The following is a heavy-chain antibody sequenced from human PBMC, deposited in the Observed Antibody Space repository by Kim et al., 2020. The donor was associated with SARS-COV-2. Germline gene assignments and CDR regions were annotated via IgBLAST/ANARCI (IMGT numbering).Heavy chain of an antibody. J-gene: IGHJ5*02. CDR2: INHSGST. CDR3: ARIDFDHCSSTSCYDGHWFDP. D-gene: IGHD2-2*01. CDR1: GGSFSGYY. Sequence: SETLSLTCAVYGGSFSGYYWSWIRQPPGKGLEWIGEINHSGSTNYNPSLKSRVTISVDTSKNQFSLKLSSVTAADTAVYYCARIDFDHCSSTSCYDGHWFDPWGQGTLVTVSS. V-gene: IGHV4-34*01.